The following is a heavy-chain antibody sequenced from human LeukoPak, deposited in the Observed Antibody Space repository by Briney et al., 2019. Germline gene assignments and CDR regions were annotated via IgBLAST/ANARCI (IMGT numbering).Heavy chain of an antibody. CDR3: ARDIWFYDHSGYSDY. V-gene: IGHV3-30*03. CDR2: ISYDGSNK. J-gene: IGHJ4*02. CDR1: GFTFSSYA. Sequence: GGSLRLSCAASGFTFSSYAMSWVRQAPGKGLEWVAVISYDGSNKYYADSVKGRFTISRDNSKNTLFLQMNSLRPEDTAVYYCARDIWFYDHSGYSDYWGQGTLVSVSS. D-gene: IGHD3-22*01.